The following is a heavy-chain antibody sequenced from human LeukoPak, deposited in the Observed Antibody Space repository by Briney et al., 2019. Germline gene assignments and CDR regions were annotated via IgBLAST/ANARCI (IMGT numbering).Heavy chain of an antibody. CDR2: IKQDGSEK. J-gene: IGHJ6*03. CDR1: GFTFSSYW. Sequence: PGGSLRLSCAASGFTFSSYWMSWVRQAPGKGLEWVANIKQDGSEKYYVDSVKGRVTISRDNAKNSLYLQMNSLRAEDTAVYYCARGMGLHLGESSFYYYYYMDVWGKGTTVTISS. V-gene: IGHV3-7*04. CDR3: ARGMGLHLGESSFYYYYYMDV. D-gene: IGHD3-16*02.